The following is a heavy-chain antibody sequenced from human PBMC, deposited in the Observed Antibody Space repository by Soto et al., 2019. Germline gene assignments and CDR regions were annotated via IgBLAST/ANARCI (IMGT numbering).Heavy chain of an antibody. CDR2: IYYSGST. Sequence: SETLSLTCTVSGGSISSGDYYWSWIRQPPGKGLEWIGYIYYSGSTYYNPSLKSRVTISIDTSKNQFSLKLSSVTAADTAVYYCARASSFLNSDFSSGYSPEKYGMDVWGQGTTVTVSS. CDR1: GGSISSGDYY. CDR3: ARASSFLNSDFSSGYSPEKYGMDV. V-gene: IGHV4-30-4*01. J-gene: IGHJ6*02. D-gene: IGHD3-3*01.